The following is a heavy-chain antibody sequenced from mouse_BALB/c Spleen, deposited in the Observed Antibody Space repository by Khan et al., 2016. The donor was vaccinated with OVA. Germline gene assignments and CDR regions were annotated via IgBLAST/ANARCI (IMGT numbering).Heavy chain of an antibody. CDR3: ARDYWFTD. J-gene: IGHJ3*01. D-gene: IGHD1-1*02. Sequence: EVELVESGGDLVKPGGSLKLSCAASGFTFSNYAMSWVRQTPEKRLEWVASISSGGTTYYPDRVKGRFTISRDNARNILYLQMNSLRSEDTAMFYCARDYWFTDWGQGTLVTVSA. V-gene: IGHV5-6-5*01. CDR2: ISSGGTT. CDR1: GFTFSNYA.